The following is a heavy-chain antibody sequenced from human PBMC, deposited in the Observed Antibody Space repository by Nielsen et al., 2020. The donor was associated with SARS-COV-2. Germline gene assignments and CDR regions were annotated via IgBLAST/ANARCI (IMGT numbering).Heavy chain of an antibody. CDR1: GYTFTSYG. CDR3: ARWHQLLSVNWFDP. CDR2: ISAYNGNT. V-gene: IGHV1-18*01. J-gene: IGHJ5*02. D-gene: IGHD2-2*01. Sequence: ASVKVSCKASGYTFTSYGISWVRQAPGQGLEWMGWISAYNGNTNYAQKLQGRVTMTTDTSTSTAYMELRSLRSDDTAVYYCARWHQLLSVNWFDPWGHGTLVIVSS.